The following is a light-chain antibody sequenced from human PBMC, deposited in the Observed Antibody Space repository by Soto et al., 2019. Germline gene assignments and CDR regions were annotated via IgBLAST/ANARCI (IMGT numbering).Light chain of an antibody. CDR1: HYISTN. J-gene: IGKJ2*01. V-gene: IGKV1-39*01. CDR3: QQSYSTPPDT. Sequence: DIQMTQSPSSLSASVGDRVTISCRASHYISTNLNWYQKKPGKAPKLLIHAASSLHSGVPSRFSGSGSGTDFTPTIDSLQPEDFATYYCQQSYSTPPDTFGQGTKLEIQ. CDR2: AAS.